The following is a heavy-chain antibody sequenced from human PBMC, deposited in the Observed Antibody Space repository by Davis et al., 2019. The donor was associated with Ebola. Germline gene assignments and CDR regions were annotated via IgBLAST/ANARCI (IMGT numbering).Heavy chain of an antibody. CDR1: GFTFSSYS. CDR3: ATLPGYY. Sequence: GESLKISCAASGFTFSSYSMNWVRQAPGKGPEWVSSISSSASYKNYADSVKGRFTISRDNAKNTLYLQMNNLRVEDTAVYYCATLPGYYWGQGTLVTVSS. CDR2: ISSSASYK. V-gene: IGHV3-21*05. J-gene: IGHJ4*02. D-gene: IGHD1-26*01.